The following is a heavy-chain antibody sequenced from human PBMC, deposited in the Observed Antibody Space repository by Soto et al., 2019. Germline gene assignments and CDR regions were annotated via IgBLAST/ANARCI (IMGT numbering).Heavy chain of an antibody. CDR3: ARLVAAVPGHYYFDY. J-gene: IGHJ4*02. CDR1: GITVSSNF. D-gene: IGHD6-19*01. CDR2: IHSGGST. V-gene: IGHV3-66*04. Sequence: EVQLVESGGGLVQPGGSLRLPCEASGITVSSNFMTWVRQAPGKGLEWVSVIHSGGSTYSANPVKGRITISRDNSKNPVYLQMNSLRAEDTAVYYCARLVAAVPGHYYFDYWGQGTLVTVSS.